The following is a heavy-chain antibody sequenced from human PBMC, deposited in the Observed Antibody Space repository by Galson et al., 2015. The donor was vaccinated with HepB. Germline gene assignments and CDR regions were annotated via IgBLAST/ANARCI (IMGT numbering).Heavy chain of an antibody. CDR3: ARDQNSWAAMAHIDY. V-gene: IGHV3-33*01. CDR1: GFTFSSYG. J-gene: IGHJ4*02. CDR2: IWYDGSNK. Sequence: SLRLSCAASGFTFSSYGMHWVRQAPGKGLEWVAVIWYDGSNKYYADSVKGRFTISRDNSKNTLYLQMNSLRAEDTAVYYCARDQNSWAAMAHIDYWGQGTLVTVSS. D-gene: IGHD5-18*01.